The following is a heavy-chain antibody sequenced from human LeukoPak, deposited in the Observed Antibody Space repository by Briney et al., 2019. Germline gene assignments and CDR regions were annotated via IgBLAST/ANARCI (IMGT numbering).Heavy chain of an antibody. CDR2: ISGSGGST. CDR3: AKATYYDILTGYYYYFDY. D-gene: IGHD3-9*01. V-gene: IGHV3-23*01. Sequence: PGGSLRLSCAASGFTFSSYGMHWVRQAPGKGLEWVSAISGSGGSTYYADSVKGRFTISRDNSKNTLYLQMNSLRAEDTAVYYCAKATYYDILTGYYYYFDYWGQGTLVTVSS. J-gene: IGHJ4*02. CDR1: GFTFSSYG.